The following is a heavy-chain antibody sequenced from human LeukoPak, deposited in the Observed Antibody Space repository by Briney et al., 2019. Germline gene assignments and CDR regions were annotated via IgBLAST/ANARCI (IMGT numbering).Heavy chain of an antibody. V-gene: IGHV3-48*03. Sequence: GGSLRLSCAASGFTFTNYEMTWVRQAPGKGLEWVSYISSSGTTIYYADSVKGRFTISRDNAKNSLYLQMNSLRAEDTAVYYCARVSPNTVTTPQYFDYWGQGTLVTVSS. D-gene: IGHD4-17*01. CDR2: ISSSGTTI. CDR3: ARVSPNTVTTPQYFDY. CDR1: GFTFTNYE. J-gene: IGHJ4*02.